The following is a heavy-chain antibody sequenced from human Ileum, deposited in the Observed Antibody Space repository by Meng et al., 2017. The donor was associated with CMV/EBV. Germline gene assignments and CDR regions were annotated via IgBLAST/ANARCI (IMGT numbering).Heavy chain of an antibody. CDR3: ARTYSSSSGITFDY. CDR1: GGSISSYY. V-gene: IGHV4-4*07. Sequence: LHESGPGLVKPSETLSLTCTVSGGSISSYYWSWIRQPAGKGLEWIGRISTSGSTNYNPSLKSRVTMSVDASKNQFSLKLTSVTAADTAVYFCARTYSSSSGITFDYWGQGTLVTVSS. CDR2: ISTSGST. J-gene: IGHJ4*02. D-gene: IGHD6-6*01.